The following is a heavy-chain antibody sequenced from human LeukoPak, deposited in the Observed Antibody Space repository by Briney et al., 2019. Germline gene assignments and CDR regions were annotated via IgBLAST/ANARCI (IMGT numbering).Heavy chain of an antibody. Sequence: PGGSLRLSCAASGFTFSSYGMHWVRQAPGKGLEWVAFIRYDGSNKYYADSVKGRFTISRDDSKNTLYLQMNSLRAEDTAVYYCAKERPKYGSGSYYAPYDYWGQGTLVTVSS. CDR3: AKERPKYGSGSYYAPYDY. CDR1: GFTFSSYG. CDR2: IRYDGSNK. D-gene: IGHD3-10*01. J-gene: IGHJ4*02. V-gene: IGHV3-30*02.